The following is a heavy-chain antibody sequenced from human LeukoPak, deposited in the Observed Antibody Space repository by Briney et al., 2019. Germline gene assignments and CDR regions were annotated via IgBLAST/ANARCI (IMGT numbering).Heavy chain of an antibody. CDR1: GFTFSSYA. J-gene: IGHJ6*02. V-gene: IGHV3-30-3*01. Sequence: GRSLRLSCAASGFTFSSYAMHWVRQAPGKGLEWVAVISYDGSNKYYADSVKGRFTISRDNSKNTLYLQMNSLRAEDTAVYYCARGDSSSWYAGFYYYYYGMDVWGQGTTVTVSS. D-gene: IGHD6-13*01. CDR3: ARGDSSSWYAGFYYYYYGMDV. CDR2: ISYDGSNK.